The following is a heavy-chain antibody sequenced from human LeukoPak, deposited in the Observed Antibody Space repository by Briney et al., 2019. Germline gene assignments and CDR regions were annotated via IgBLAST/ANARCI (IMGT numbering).Heavy chain of an antibody. CDR3: ARGDIVVVPAAIGFGAFDI. Sequence: PSETLSLTCTVSGGSISSGDYYWSWIRQPPGKGLEWIGYIYYSGSTYYNPSLKSRVTISVDTSKNQFSLKLCSVTAADTAVYYCARGDIVVVPAAIGFGAFDIWGQGTMVTISS. J-gene: IGHJ3*02. CDR1: GGSISSGDYY. D-gene: IGHD2-2*02. CDR2: IYYSGST. V-gene: IGHV4-30-4*01.